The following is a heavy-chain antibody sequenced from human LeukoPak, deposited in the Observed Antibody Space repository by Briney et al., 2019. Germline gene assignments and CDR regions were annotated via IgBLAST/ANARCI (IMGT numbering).Heavy chain of an antibody. Sequence: GGSLRLSCTASGFTFSSYSMNWIRQAPRKGLEWVSYISSSGSTIYYADSVKGRFTISRDNAKNSLYLQMNSLRAEDTAVYYCARDLSLYCSGGSCYSLNYWGQGTLVTVSS. CDR2: ISSSGSTI. V-gene: IGHV3-48*04. J-gene: IGHJ4*02. D-gene: IGHD2-15*01. CDR1: GFTFSSYS. CDR3: ARDLSLYCSGGSCYSLNY.